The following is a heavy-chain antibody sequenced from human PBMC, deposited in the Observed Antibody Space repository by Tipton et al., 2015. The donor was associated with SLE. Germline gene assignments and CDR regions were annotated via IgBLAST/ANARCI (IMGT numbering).Heavy chain of an antibody. Sequence: TLSLTCAVSGGSIRSSNWWSWVRQPPGKGLEWIGEIHHSGSTNSNPSLKSRVTISVDKSKNQFSLKLTSMTPADTALYYCARARRTTSSHFDYWGQGTLVTVSS. D-gene: IGHD1-14*01. CDR2: IHHSGST. V-gene: IGHV4-4*02. CDR1: GGSIRSSNW. CDR3: ARARRTTSSHFDY. J-gene: IGHJ4*02.